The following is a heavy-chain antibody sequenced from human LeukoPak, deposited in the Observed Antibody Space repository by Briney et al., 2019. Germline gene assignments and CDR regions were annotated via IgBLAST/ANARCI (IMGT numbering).Heavy chain of an antibody. D-gene: IGHD3-3*01. CDR1: GFTFSSYA. J-gene: IGHJ5*02. V-gene: IGHV3-30*02. Sequence: PGGSLRLSCAASGFTFSSYAMSWVRQAPGKGLEWVAFIRYDGTNKYYADSVKGRFTISRDNSKNTLYLQMNSLRAEDTAVYYCVKDGVLRFLEWSQGNWFDPWGQGTLVTVSS. CDR2: IRYDGTNK. CDR3: VKDGVLRFLEWSQGNWFDP.